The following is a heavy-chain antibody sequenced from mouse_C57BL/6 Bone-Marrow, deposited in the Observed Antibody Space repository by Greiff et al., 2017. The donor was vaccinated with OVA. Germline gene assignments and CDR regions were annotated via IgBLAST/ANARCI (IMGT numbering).Heavy chain of an antibody. D-gene: IGHD1-1*01. J-gene: IGHJ4*01. V-gene: IGHV2-5*01. CDR3: AKDYGSSPYYYAMDY. CDR1: GFSLTSYC. CDR2: ICRGGST. Sequence: QVQLKESGPGLVQPSQCLSITCTVSGFSLTSYCVHWVRQSPGKGLEWLGVICRGGSTNYNAAFLSRLSTTKDNSKSQVFFKMNSLQAEDTAIYYCAKDYGSSPYYYAMDYWGQGTSVTVSS.